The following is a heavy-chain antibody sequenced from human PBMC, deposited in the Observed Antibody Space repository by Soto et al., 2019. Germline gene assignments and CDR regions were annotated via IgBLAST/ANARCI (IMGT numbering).Heavy chain of an antibody. CDR1: GGTFSSYA. D-gene: IGHD2-2*01. Sequence: SVKVSCKASGGTFSSYAISWVRQAPGQGLEWMGGIIPIFGTANYAQKFQGRVTITADESTSTAYMELSSLRSEDTAVYYCARWSHIVVVPAANWFDPWGQGTLVTVSS. CDR2: IIPIFGTA. J-gene: IGHJ5*02. CDR3: ARWSHIVVVPAANWFDP. V-gene: IGHV1-69*13.